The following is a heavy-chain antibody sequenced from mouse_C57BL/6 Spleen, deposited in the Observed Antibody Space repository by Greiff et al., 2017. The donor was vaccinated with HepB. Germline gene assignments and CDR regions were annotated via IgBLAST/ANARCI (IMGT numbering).Heavy chain of an antibody. D-gene: IGHD1-1*01. CDR3: AREGEGYYNYGSSPFAY. CDR1: GFTFSSYA. V-gene: IGHV5-4*01. J-gene: IGHJ3*01. CDR2: ISDGGSYT. Sequence: EVKLVESGGGLVKPGGSLKLSCAASGFTFSSYAMSWVRQTPEKRLEWVATISDGGSYTYYPDNVKGRFTISRDNAKNNLYLQMSHLKSEDTAMYYCAREGEGYYNYGSSPFAYGGQGRLVTVSA.